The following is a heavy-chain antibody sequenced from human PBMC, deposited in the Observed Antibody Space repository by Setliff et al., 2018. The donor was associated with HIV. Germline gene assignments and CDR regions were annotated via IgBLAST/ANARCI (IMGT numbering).Heavy chain of an antibody. D-gene: IGHD6-13*01. CDR1: GGSISGSNNH. CDR2: IHYTGRT. CDR3: ARGDSSSWIFDY. V-gene: IGHV4-39*07. J-gene: IGHJ4*02. Sequence: SETLSLTCTVSGGSISGSNNHWGWIRQSPGKGLEWIGSIHYTGRTYYNPSLKSRVIISVDTSKKQFFLKLSSVTAADTAVYYCARGDSSSWIFDYWGQGTLVTVS.